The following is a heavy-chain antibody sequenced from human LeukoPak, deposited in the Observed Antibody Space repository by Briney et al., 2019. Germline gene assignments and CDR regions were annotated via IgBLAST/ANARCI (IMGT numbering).Heavy chain of an antibody. CDR3: ARESGAFSPFGF. CDR2: VHLSGTS. V-gene: IGHV4-4*02. J-gene: IGHJ4*02. Sequence: EPSETLSLTCAVSGGSILTTNWWRWVRQPPGKGLEWIGEVHLSGTSNYNPSLKSRVSMSIDKSKNQLSLKLTSVTAADTAMYYCARESGAFSPFGFWGQGTLVTVSS. CDR1: GGSILTTNW. D-gene: IGHD1-26*01.